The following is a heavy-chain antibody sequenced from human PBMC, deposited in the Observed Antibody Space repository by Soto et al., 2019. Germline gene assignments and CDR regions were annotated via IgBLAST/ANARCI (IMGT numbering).Heavy chain of an antibody. CDR3: SRPGFHDYGDYVGYMDV. J-gene: IGHJ6*03. V-gene: IGHV4-39*01. Sequence: KPSETLSLTCTVSGGSISSSSYYWGWIRQPPGKGLEWIGSIYYSGSTYYNPSLKSRVTISVDTSKNQFSLKLSSVTAADTAEYYCSRPGFHDYGDYVGYMDVWGKGTTVTVSS. CDR1: GGSISSSSYY. D-gene: IGHD4-17*01. CDR2: IYYSGST.